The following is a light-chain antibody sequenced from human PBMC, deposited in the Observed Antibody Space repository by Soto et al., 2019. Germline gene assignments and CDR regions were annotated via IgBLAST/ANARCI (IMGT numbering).Light chain of an antibody. CDR3: QQSSSTPRT. Sequence: DIQMTQSPSSLSASVGDRVTITCRASQSVSRYVNWYQQKPGKAPKFLIYAATSLQSGVPSRFSGSGSGTDFTLTTSSLQPEDVATYYCQQSSSTPRTIGQGTKVEIK. CDR2: AAT. V-gene: IGKV1-39*01. J-gene: IGKJ1*01. CDR1: QSVSRY.